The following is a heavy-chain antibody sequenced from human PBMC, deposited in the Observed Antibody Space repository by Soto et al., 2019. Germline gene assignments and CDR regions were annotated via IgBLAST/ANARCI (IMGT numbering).Heavy chain of an antibody. V-gene: IGHV1-69*02. D-gene: IGHD2-2*01. CDR1: GGTFSSYT. Sequence: QVQLVQSGAEVKKPGSSVKVSCKASGGTFSSYTISWVRQAPGQGLESMGRIIPILGIANYAQKFQGRVTITADKSTSTAYMELSSLRSEDTAVYYCARGSDYCSSTSCYAIWGQGTLVTVSS. CDR3: ARGSDYCSSTSCYAI. CDR2: IIPILGIA. J-gene: IGHJ4*02.